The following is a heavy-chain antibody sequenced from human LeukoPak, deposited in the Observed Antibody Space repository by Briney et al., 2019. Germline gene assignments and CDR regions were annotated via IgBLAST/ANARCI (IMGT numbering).Heavy chain of an antibody. Sequence: MSSETLSLTCTVSGGSISSSSYYWGWIRQPPGKGLEWIGSIYYSGSTYYNPSLKSRVTISVDTSKNQFSLKLSSVTAADTAVYYCARGAYSSGWPNDYWGQGTLVTVSS. CDR1: GGSISSSSYY. D-gene: IGHD6-19*01. V-gene: IGHV4-39*01. J-gene: IGHJ4*02. CDR3: ARGAYSSGWPNDY. CDR2: IYYSGST.